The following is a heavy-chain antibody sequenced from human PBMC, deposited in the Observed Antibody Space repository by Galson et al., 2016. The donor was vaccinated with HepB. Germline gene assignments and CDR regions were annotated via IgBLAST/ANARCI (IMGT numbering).Heavy chain of an antibody. CDR3: ARRVQYRFDS. Sequence: CKASGYTLTTSGISWVRQAPGQGLEWMGWISTYSGNTKYAQKFQGGLTLTTDSSTTTAYMELQSLRFDDTALYYCARRVQYRFDSWGQGTLVTVSS. CDR2: ISTYSGNT. CDR1: GYTLTTSG. D-gene: IGHD2/OR15-2a*01. J-gene: IGHJ4*02. V-gene: IGHV1-18*01.